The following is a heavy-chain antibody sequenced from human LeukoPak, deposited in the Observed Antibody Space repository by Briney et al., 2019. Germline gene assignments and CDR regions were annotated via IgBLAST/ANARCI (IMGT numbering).Heavy chain of an antibody. CDR2: INPSGGST. V-gene: IGHV1-46*01. J-gene: IGHJ5*02. CDR1: GYTFTSYY. D-gene: IGHD2-15*01. Sequence: ASVKVSCKASGYTFTSYYMHWVRQAPGQGLEWMGIINPSGGSTSYAQKFQGRVTMTRDTSTSTVYMELSSLRSEDTAVYYCARAEAYCSGGSCYSEAYWFDPWGQGTLVTVSS. CDR3: ARAEAYCSGGSCYSEAYWFDP.